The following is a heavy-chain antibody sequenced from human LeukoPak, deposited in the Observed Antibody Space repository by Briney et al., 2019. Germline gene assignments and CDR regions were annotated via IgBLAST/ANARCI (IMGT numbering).Heavy chain of an antibody. V-gene: IGHV3-23*01. Sequence: GGSLRLSCAASGFTFTSYSMNWVRQAPGKGLEWVSTISGGGGSTNYADSVKGRFTISRDNAKSTLYLQMNSLGADDTAVYYCASRDYWGQGTLVTVSS. CDR1: GFTFTSYS. CDR3: ASRDY. CDR2: ISGGGGST. J-gene: IGHJ4*02. D-gene: IGHD5-24*01.